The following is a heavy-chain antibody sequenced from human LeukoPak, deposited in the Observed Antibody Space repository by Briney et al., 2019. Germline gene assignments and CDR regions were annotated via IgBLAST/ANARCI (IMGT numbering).Heavy chain of an antibody. CDR1: GFTFSSYS. Sequence: GGSLRLSCAASGFTFSSYSMNWVRQAPGKGLEWVSSISSSSSYIYYADSVKGRFTISRDNAKNSLYLQMNSLRAEDTAVYYCARDQIEDSGSYDYWGQGSLVTVSA. J-gene: IGHJ4*01. D-gene: IGHD3-10*01. V-gene: IGHV3-21*01. CDR3: ARDQIEDSGSYDY. CDR2: ISSSSSYI.